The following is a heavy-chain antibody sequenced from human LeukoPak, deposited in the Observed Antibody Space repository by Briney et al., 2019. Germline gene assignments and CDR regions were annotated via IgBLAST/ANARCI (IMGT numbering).Heavy chain of an antibody. CDR2: ISYDGSNK. CDR1: GFTFSSYA. V-gene: IGHV3-30-3*01. J-gene: IGHJ4*02. CDR3: AGGSDRIDY. Sequence: GGSLRLSCAASGFTFSSYAMHWVRQAPGKGLEWVAVISYDGSNKYYADSVKGRFTISRDNSKNTLYLQMNSLRAEDTAVYYCAGGSDRIDYWGQGTLVTVSS.